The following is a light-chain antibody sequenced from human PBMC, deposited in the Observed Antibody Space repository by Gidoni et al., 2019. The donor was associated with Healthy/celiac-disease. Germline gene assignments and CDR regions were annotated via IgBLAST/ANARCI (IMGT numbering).Light chain of an antibody. CDR3: MQALQTPYT. CDR2: LGS. J-gene: IGKJ2*01. CDR1: QSLLHSNGYNY. V-gene: IGKV2-28*01. Sequence: DIVMTQPPLSLPVTPGEPASISCRSSQSLLHSNGYNYLDWYLQKPGQSPPLLIYLGSNRASGVPDRFSGSGSGTDFTLNISRVEAEDVGVYYCMQALQTPYTFGQGTKLEIK.